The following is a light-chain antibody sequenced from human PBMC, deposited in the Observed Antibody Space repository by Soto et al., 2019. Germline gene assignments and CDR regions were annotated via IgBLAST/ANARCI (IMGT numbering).Light chain of an antibody. CDR1: QTISSW. Sequence: DIQMTHSPSTLSGSVGDRVTITCRASQTISSWLAWYQQKPGKAPKLLIYKASTLKSGVPSRFSGSGSGKEFTLTISSLQPDEFATYYCQHYNSYSEAFGQGSKVEIX. V-gene: IGKV1-5*03. J-gene: IGKJ1*01. CDR3: QHYNSYSEA. CDR2: KAS.